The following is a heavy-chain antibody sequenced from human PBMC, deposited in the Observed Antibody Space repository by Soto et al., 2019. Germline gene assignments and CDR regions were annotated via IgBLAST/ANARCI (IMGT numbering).Heavy chain of an antibody. CDR3: ASGWYSGDY. D-gene: IGHD6-19*01. CDR1: GFTFSSYG. J-gene: IGHJ4*02. Sequence: QVQLVESGGGVVQPGRSLRLSCAASGFTFSSYGMHWVRQAPGKGLEWVAVISYDGSNKYYADSVKGRFTISRDNSKNTLYLQMNSLRAEDTAVYYCASGWYSGDYWGQGTLVTVSS. V-gene: IGHV3-30*03. CDR2: ISYDGSNK.